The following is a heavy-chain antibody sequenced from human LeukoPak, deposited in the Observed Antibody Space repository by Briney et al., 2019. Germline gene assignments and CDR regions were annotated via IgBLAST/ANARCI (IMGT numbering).Heavy chain of an antibody. Sequence: GGSLRLSCAASGFTFSSYAMSWVRQAPGGGLEWVSAISGSGGSTYYADSVKGRFTISRDNSKNTLYLQMNSLRAEDTAVYYCAKRSQIFGVVISPLFDYWGQGTLVTVSS. J-gene: IGHJ4*02. CDR3: AKRSQIFGVVISPLFDY. D-gene: IGHD3-3*01. CDR1: GFTFSSYA. CDR2: ISGSGGST. V-gene: IGHV3-23*01.